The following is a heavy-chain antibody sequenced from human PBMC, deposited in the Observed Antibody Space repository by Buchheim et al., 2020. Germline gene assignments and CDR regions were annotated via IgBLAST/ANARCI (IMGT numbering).Heavy chain of an antibody. CDR3: VRAYYYDSSGPDFDY. CDR2: IKQDGSEK. CDR1: GFTFSSYW. J-gene: IGHJ4*02. Sequence: EVQLVESGGGLVQPGGSLRLSCAASGFTFSSYWMSWVRQAPGKGLEWVANIKQDGSEKYYVDSVKGRFTISRDNAKNSLYLQMNSLEDEDTAVYYCVRAYYYDSSGPDFDYWGQGTL. V-gene: IGHV3-7*01. D-gene: IGHD3-22*01.